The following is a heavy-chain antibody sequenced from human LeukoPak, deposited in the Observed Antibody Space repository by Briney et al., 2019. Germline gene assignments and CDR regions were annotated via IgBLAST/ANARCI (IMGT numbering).Heavy chain of an antibody. CDR3: ARVGCTNGVCYNDYYYYALDV. CDR2: INPNSGGT. J-gene: IGHJ6*02. V-gene: IGHV1-2*02. CDR1: GYAFSGYY. Sequence: GASVKVSCKASGYAFSGYYIHWVRQAPGQGPEWMGWINPNSGGTNYAQKFQGRVTLTRDTSISTAHMELSRLRSDDTAVYYCARVGCTNGVCYNDYYYYALDVWGQGTTVTVSS. D-gene: IGHD2-8*01.